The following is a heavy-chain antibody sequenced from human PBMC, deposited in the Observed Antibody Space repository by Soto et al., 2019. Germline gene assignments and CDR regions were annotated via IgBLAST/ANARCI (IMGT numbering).Heavy chain of an antibody. J-gene: IGHJ6*03. Sequence: SETLSLTCAVSGYSISSSNWWGWIRQPPGKGLEWIGYIYYSGSTYYNPSLKSRVTMSVDTSKNQFSLKLSSVTAVDAAVYYWARTSGFQDYYYMDVWGKGPTGTVSS. CDR1: GYSISSSNW. D-gene: IGHD3-10*01. V-gene: IGHV4-28*01. CDR3: ARTSGFQDYYYMDV. CDR2: IYYSGST.